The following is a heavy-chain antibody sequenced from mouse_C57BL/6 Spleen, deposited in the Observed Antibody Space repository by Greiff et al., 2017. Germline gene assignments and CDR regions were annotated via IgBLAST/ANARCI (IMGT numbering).Heavy chain of an antibody. V-gene: IGHV1-82*01. J-gene: IGHJ1*03. CDR2: IYPGDGDT. CDR3: ARSDSRHWYFDV. Sequence: QVQLQQSGPELVKPGASVKISCKASGYAFSSSWMNWVKQRPGKGLEWIGRIYPGDGDTKYNGKFKGKATLTADKSSSPAYMQLSSLTSEDSAVYFCARSDSRHWYFDVWGTGTTVTVSS. CDR1: GYAFSSSW.